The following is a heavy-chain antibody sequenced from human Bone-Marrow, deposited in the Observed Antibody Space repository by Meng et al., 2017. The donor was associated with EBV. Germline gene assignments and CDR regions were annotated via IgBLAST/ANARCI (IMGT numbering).Heavy chain of an antibody. CDR1: GASIDSSDW. D-gene: IGHD3-22*01. J-gene: IGHJ4*02. CDR3: ARGLGGHYPTMEY. V-gene: IGHV4-4*02. CDR2: IHHSGTT. Sequence: VHLQESGPGLVKPSGTLSLTCAVSGASIDSSDWWTWVRQAPGKGLEWIGEIHHSGTTNCNPSLESRVTISIDKSDSQFSLKLTSVTAADTAVYYCARGLGGHYPTMEYWGQGTLVTVSS.